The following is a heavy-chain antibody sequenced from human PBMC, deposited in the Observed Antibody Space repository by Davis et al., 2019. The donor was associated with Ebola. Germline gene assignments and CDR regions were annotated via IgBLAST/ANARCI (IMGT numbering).Heavy chain of an antibody. CDR2: ISANHGNT. V-gene: IGHV1-18*04. CDR3: ARHAQYSSGWFYFDS. CDR1: GYTFTNYG. Sequence: ASVKVSCKASGYTFTNYGISWVRQAPGQGLEWMGWISANHGNTNYAQQFQGRVSMTTDSYTSTAYMELRSLRSDDTAVYYCARHAQYSSGWFYFDSWGQGTLVTVSS. J-gene: IGHJ4*02. D-gene: IGHD6-19*01.